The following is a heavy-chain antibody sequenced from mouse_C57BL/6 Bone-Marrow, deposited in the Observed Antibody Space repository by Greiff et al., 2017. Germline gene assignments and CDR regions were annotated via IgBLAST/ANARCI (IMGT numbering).Heavy chain of an antibody. J-gene: IGHJ4*01. CDR2: ISGGGGNA. Sequence: EVNLVESGGGLVKPGGSLTLSCAASGFTFSSYTMSWVRQTPEKRLEWVATISGGGGNAYYPDSVKGRFTISRDNAKNTLYLQMSSLRSEDTALYYCARGTTVVATDYAMDYWGQGTSVTVSS. CDR3: ARGTTVVATDYAMDY. D-gene: IGHD1-1*01. V-gene: IGHV5-9*01. CDR1: GFTFSSYT.